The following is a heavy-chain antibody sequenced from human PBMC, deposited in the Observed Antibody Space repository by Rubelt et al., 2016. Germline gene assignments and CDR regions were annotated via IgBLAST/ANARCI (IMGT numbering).Heavy chain of an antibody. J-gene: IGHJ5*02. CDR3: ARGHCSGGSCYPELYFDP. CDR1: GGSISSSSYY. V-gene: IGHV4-39*07. CDR2: IYYSGST. Sequence: QLQLQESGPGLVKPSETLSLTCTVSGGSISSSSYYWGWIRQPPGKGLEWIGSIYYSGSTYYNPSLKGRVTISVDTSKNQFSLKLSSVTAADTAVYYCARGHCSGGSCYPELYFDPWGQGTLVTVSS. D-gene: IGHD2-15*01.